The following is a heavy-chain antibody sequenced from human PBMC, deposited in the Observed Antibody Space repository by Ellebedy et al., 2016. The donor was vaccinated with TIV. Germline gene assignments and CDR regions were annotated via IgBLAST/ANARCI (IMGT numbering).Heavy chain of an antibody. D-gene: IGHD2-8*01. CDR1: GGSISSSSSY. V-gene: IGHV4-39*01. CDR2: IYYSGST. CDR3: ARRQDIVLMVYANRAFDY. J-gene: IGHJ4*02. Sequence: SETLSLTXTVSGGSISSSSSYWGWIRQPPGTGLEWIGSIYYSGSTYYNPSLKSRVTISVDTSKNQFSLKLSSVTAADTAVYYCARRQDIVLMVYANRAFDYWGQGTLVTVSS.